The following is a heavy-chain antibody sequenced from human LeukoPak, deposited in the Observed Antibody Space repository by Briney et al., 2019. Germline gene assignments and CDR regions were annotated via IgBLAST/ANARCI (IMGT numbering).Heavy chain of an antibody. J-gene: IGHJ4*02. Sequence: SETLSLTCTVSGGSINSYYWNWIRQPPGKGLEWIGYIYYSGSTNYNLSLESRVTMSRDASKIQFSLKLTSVTAADTAVYYCARNSGISYGYPFDFWGRGTLVTVSS. CDR3: ARNSGISYGYPFDF. D-gene: IGHD5-18*01. CDR1: GGSINSYY. V-gene: IGHV4-59*08. CDR2: IYYSGST.